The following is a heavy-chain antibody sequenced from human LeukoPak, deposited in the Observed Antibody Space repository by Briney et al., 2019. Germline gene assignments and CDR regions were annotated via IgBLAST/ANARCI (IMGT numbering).Heavy chain of an antibody. V-gene: IGHV3-21*04. D-gene: IGHD4-17*01. J-gene: IGHJ3*02. CDR2: ISSSSSYI. Sequence: GGPLRLSCAASGFTFSSYGMHWVRQAPGKGLEWVSSISSSSSYIYYADSVKGRFTISRDNAKNSLYLQMNSLRAEDTAVYYCARDPNARDGDSIPDAFDIWGQGTMVTVSS. CDR3: ARDPNARDGDSIPDAFDI. CDR1: GFTFSSYG.